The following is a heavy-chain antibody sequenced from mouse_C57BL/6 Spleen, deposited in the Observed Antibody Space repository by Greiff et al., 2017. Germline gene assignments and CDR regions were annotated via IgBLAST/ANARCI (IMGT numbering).Heavy chain of an antibody. J-gene: IGHJ3*01. CDR2: INPNNGGT. CDR1: GYTFTDYN. D-gene: IGHD1-1*01. V-gene: IGHV1-18*01. CDR3: ARSTTVVAKEFAY. Sequence: EVQLQQSGPELVKPGASVKIPCKASGYTFTDYNMDWVKQSHGKSLEWIGDINPNNGGTIYNQKFKGKATLTVDKSSSTAYMELRSLTSEDTAVYYCARSTTVVAKEFAYWGQGTLVTVSA.